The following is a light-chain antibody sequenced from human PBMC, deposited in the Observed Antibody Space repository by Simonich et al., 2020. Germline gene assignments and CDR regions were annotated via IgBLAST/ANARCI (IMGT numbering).Light chain of an antibody. CDR2: EVS. V-gene: IGKV2D-29*02. CDR3: MQSIQLPLT. Sequence: DIVMTQTPLSLSVTPGPPASISCKSSQSLLHSDGKTYLYWYLQQPGQSPQLLIDEVSNRFSGVPDRFSGSGSGTDFTLKISRVEAEDVGVYYCMQSIQLPLTFGGGTKVEIK. J-gene: IGKJ4*01. CDR1: QSLLHSDGKTY.